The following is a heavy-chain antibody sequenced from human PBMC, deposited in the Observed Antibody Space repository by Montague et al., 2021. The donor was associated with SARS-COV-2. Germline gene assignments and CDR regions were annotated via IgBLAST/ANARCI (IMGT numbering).Heavy chain of an antibody. D-gene: IGHD6-6*01. CDR1: GGSLSGDN. V-gene: IGHV4-34*01. CDR2: VNHSGHT. CDR3: ARGPVGVAARLRYYFDQ. J-gene: IGHJ4*02. Sequence: SETLSLTCAVYGGSLSGDNWSRFRQPPGRGLEWIGEVNHSGHTXXXVSXXXRVTMSVDTSKSQFSLKVRSVTAADTAVNYCARGPVGVAARLRYYFDQWGQGTLVTVSA.